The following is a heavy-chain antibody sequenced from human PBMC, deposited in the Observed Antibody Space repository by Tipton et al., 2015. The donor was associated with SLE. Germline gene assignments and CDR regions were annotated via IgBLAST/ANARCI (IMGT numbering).Heavy chain of an antibody. Sequence: TLSLTCTVSGGSISSYYWSWIRQPPGKGLEWIGEINHSGSTNYNPSLKSRVTISVDTSKNQFSLKLSSVTAADTAVYYCARGTVYRSGSYSYWGQGTLVTVSS. D-gene: IGHD1-26*01. CDR2: INHSGST. V-gene: IGHV4-34*01. J-gene: IGHJ4*02. CDR1: GGSISSYY. CDR3: ARGTVYRSGSYSY.